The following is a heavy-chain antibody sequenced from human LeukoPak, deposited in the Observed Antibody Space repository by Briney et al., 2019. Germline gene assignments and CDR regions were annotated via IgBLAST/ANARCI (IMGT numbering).Heavy chain of an antibody. J-gene: IGHJ4*02. CDR3: ARDWFGELI. CDR2: IYSGGST. D-gene: IGHD3-10*01. CDR1: EFTVSSDY. Sequence: GGSLRLSCTASEFTVSSDYMSWVRQAPGKGLEWVSVIYSGGSTYYADSVKGRFTISRDNARDSLYLQMNSLRAEDTAVYYCARDWFGELIWGQGTLVTVSS. V-gene: IGHV3-53*01.